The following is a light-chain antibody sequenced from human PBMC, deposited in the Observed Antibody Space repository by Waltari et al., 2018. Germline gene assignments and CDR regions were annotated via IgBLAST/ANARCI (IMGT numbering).Light chain of an antibody. CDR1: QSVSSY. CDR2: DAS. V-gene: IGKV3-11*01. Sequence: EIVLTQSPATLSLSPGERATLSCRASQSVSSYLAWYQQKPGRAPRLLIYDASSRATGIPARFSGSGSGTDFTLTISSLEPEDFAVYYCQQRSNGPITFGQGTRLEIK. J-gene: IGKJ5*01. CDR3: QQRSNGPIT.